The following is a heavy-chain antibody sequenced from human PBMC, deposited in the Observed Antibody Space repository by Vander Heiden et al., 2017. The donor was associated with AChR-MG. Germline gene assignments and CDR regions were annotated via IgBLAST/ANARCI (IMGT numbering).Heavy chain of an antibody. D-gene: IGHD2-2*01. CDR1: GRSIRSGAYY. CDR2: IYYTGST. V-gene: IGHV4-31*03. CDR3: ARLVVVPSADYFDY. J-gene: IGHJ4*02. Sequence: QVQLQESGPGLVKPSQTLSLTCPVPGRSIRSGAYYWSWIRQHPGKGLEWIGYIYYTGSTYYNPSLKSRVTISVDTSKNQFSLKLSSVTAADTAVYYCARLVVVPSADYFDYWGQGALVTVSS.